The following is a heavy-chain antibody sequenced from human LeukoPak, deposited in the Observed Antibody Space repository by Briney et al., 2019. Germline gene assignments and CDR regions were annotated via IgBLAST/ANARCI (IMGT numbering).Heavy chain of an antibody. CDR3: AKDYEPLVGVHRWGDWFDP. J-gene: IGHJ5*02. V-gene: IGHV3-23*01. CDR1: GFTFSTYA. Sequence: GGSLRLSCAASGFTFSTYAMTWVRQAPGTGLEWVSLISGTGGSTYYADSAKGRFAISRDNSQTTLYLQMNSLRAEDTAVYYCAKDYEPLVGVHRWGDWFDPWGQGTLVTVSS. CDR2: ISGTGGST. D-gene: IGHD1-26*01.